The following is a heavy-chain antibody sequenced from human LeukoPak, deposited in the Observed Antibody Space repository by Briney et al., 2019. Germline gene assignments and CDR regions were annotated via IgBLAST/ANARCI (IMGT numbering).Heavy chain of an antibody. Sequence: GGSLRLSCAASGFTFSMYGMHWVRQAPGKGLEWVAFVRYDGSNEWYADSVKGRFTISRDNAKNSLYLQMNSLRAEDTAVYYYARYYDSSGYYYHWGQGPLVTVSS. V-gene: IGHV3-30*02. CDR3: ARYYDSSGYYYH. J-gene: IGHJ5*02. CDR1: GFTFSMYG. D-gene: IGHD3-22*01. CDR2: VRYDGSNE.